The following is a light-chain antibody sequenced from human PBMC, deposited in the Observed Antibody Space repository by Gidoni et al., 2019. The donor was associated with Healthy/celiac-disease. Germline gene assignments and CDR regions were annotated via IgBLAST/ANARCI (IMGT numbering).Light chain of an antibody. CDR1: QSVLYSSNNKNY. V-gene: IGKV4-1*01. Sequence: DIVMTQAPDSLAVSLGERATTDCKSSQSVLYSSNNKNYLAWYQQKPGQPPKLLIYWASTRESGVPDRFSGSGSGTDFTLTISSLQAEDVAVYYCQQYSSTPQGYTFGQGTKLEIK. CDR2: WAS. J-gene: IGKJ2*01. CDR3: QQYSSTPQGYT.